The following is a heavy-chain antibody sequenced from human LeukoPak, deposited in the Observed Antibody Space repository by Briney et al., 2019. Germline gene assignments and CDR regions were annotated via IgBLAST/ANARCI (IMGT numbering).Heavy chain of an antibody. J-gene: IGHJ4*02. CDR3: ARGFSPSYRSGSSWPDY. CDR2: INHSGST. V-gene: IGHV4-34*01. CDR1: GGSFIGYY. Sequence: PSETLSLTCALYGGSFIGYYWSWIRQPPGKGLEWIGEINHSGSTNYNPSLKSRVTISVDTSKNQFSLKLSSVTAADTAVYYCARGFSPSYRSGSSWPDYWGQGTLVTVSS. D-gene: IGHD3-10*01.